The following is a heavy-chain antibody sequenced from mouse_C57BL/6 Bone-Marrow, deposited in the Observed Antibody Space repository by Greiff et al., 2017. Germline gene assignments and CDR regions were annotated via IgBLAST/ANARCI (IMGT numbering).Heavy chain of an antibody. Sequence: EVQLQQSGPELVKPGASVKIPCKASGYTFTDYNMDWVKQSHGKSLEWIGDINPNNGGTIYNQKFKGKATLTVATSSSTAYMELRSLTSEDTAVYYCARGSSGYLAWFAYWGQGTLVTVS. CDR3: ARGSSGYLAWFAY. CDR1: GYTFTDYN. J-gene: IGHJ3*01. CDR2: INPNNGGT. V-gene: IGHV1-18*01. D-gene: IGHD3-2*02.